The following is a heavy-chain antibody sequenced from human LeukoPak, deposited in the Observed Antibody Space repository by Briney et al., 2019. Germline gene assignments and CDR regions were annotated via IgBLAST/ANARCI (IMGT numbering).Heavy chain of an antibody. D-gene: IGHD2-2*01. J-gene: IGHJ6*02. V-gene: IGHV1-18*01. CDR2: ISAYNGNT. Sequence: ASVKVSCKASGCTFTSYGISWVRQAPGQGLEWMGWISAYNGNTNYAQKLQGRVTMTTDTSTSTAYMELRSLRSDDTAVYYCARCPGYCSSTSCSRWYYGMDVWGQGTTVTVSS. CDR3: ARCPGYCSSTSCSRWYYGMDV. CDR1: GCTFTSYG.